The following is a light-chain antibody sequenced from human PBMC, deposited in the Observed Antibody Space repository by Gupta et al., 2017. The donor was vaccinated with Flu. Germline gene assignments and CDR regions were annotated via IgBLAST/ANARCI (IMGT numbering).Light chain of an antibody. CDR3: QQYDDTASWT. J-gene: IGKJ1*01. CDR1: QRGLSYNNKNY. Sequence: DIVMTQSPDSLAVSLGERATINCKSSQRGLSYNNKNYLAWYQQKPGQPPKLLIYWASTRESGVPDRFSGSGYGKDLTLTISSRQEEDVAVYYCQQYDDTASWTFGQGTKVEVK. V-gene: IGKV4-1*01. CDR2: WAS.